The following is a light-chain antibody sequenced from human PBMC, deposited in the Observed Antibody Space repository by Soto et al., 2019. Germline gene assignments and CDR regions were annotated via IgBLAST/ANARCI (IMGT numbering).Light chain of an antibody. J-gene: IGKJ1*01. V-gene: IGKV1-17*01. Sequence: DMQMTQSPSSLSASVGHRFTLTCRASQGITNDLGWYQQKPGKAPKRLIYAAYSLQSGVTSRFSGSGSGTEFTITISSLQPDDFATYYCQQYNSYSRTFGQGTKVDIK. CDR1: QGITND. CDR3: QQYNSYSRT. CDR2: AAY.